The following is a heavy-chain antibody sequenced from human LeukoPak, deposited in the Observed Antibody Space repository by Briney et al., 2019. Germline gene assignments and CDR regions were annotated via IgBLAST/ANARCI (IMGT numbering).Heavy chain of an antibody. CDR2: INHSGST. CDR3: AKGYCSSTSCYIGGDYYFDY. CDR1: GGSFSGYY. J-gene: IGHJ4*02. Sequence: SETLSLTCAVYGGSFSGYYWSWIRQPPGKGLEWIGEINHSGSTYYNPSLKSRVTISVDTSKNQFSLKLSSVTAADTAVYYCAKGYCSSTSCYIGGDYYFDYWGQGTLVTVSS. D-gene: IGHD2-2*02. V-gene: IGHV4-34*01.